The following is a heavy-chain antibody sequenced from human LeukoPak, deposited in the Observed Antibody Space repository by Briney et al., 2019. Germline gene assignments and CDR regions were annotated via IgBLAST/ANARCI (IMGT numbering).Heavy chain of an antibody. V-gene: IGHV3-66*01. CDR2: IYSGGST. J-gene: IGHJ6*03. CDR1: GFTVSSNY. D-gene: IGHD3-10*01. CDR3: ARARAYGSGRLYYYMDV. Sequence: PGGSLRLSCAASGFTVSSNYMSWVRQAPGKGLEWVSVIYSGGSTYYADSVKGRFTISRDNSKNTLYLQMNSLRAEDTAVYYCARARAYGSGRLYYYMDVWGKGTTVTISS.